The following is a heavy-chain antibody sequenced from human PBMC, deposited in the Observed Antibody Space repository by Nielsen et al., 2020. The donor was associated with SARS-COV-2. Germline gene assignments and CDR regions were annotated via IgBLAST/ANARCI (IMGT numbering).Heavy chain of an antibody. CDR2: ISGSGGST. J-gene: IGHJ4*02. D-gene: IGHD6-13*01. Sequence: GGSLRLSCAASGFTFSSYAMSWVRQAPGKGLEWVSAISGSGGSTYYADSVKGRFTISRDNSKNTLYLQMNSLRAEDTAVYYCALFPRVAAAGSRAFDYWGQGTLVTVSS. V-gene: IGHV3-23*01. CDR3: ALFPRVAAAGSRAFDY. CDR1: GFTFSSYA.